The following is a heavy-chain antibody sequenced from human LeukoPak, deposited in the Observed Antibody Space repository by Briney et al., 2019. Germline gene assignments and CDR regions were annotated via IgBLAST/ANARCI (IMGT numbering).Heavy chain of an antibody. V-gene: IGHV3-13*01. Sequence: GGSLRLSCAASGLTFSSYDSHWVRKATGKSLEWVSAIGTAGDTYYPGSVKGRFTISRENAKNSLYLQMNSLRAGDTAVYYCARVRGGYGSGSYLDYWGQGTLVTVSS. CDR2: IGTAGDT. CDR1: GLTFSSYD. CDR3: ARVRGGYGSGSYLDY. J-gene: IGHJ4*02. D-gene: IGHD3-10*01.